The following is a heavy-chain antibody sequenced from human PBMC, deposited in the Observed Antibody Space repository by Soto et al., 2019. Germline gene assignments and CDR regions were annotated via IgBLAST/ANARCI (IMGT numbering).Heavy chain of an antibody. Sequence: QVQLVESGGGVVQPGRSLRLSCAASGFTFSSYGMHWVRQAPGKGLEWVAVIWYDGSNKYYADSVKGRFTISRDNSKNTLYLQMNSLRAEDTAVYYCARDPIEDYYYGMDVWGQGTTVTVSS. CDR3: ARDPIEDYYYGMDV. J-gene: IGHJ6*02. CDR2: IWYDGSNK. CDR1: GFTFSSYG. V-gene: IGHV3-33*01.